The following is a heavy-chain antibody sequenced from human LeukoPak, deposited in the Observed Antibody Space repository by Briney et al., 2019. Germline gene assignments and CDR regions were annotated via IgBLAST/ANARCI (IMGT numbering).Heavy chain of an antibody. CDR3: AKSEAVAGTPFDY. Sequence: GGSLRVSCAASGFTFSSYDMSWVRQAPGKGLEWVSGISWNSGSIGYADSVKGRFTISRDNAKNSLYLQMNSLRAEDMALYYCAKSEAVAGTPFDYWGQGTLVTVPS. CDR2: ISWNSGSI. D-gene: IGHD6-19*01. CDR1: GFTFSSYD. J-gene: IGHJ4*02. V-gene: IGHV3-9*03.